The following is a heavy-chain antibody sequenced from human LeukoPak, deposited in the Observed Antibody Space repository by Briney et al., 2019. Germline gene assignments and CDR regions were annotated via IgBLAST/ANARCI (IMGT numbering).Heavy chain of an antibody. Sequence: GGSLRLSCAAPGFTFSSYSMNWVRQAPGKGLEWVSSISSSSSYIYYAGSVKGRFTISRDNAKNSLYLQMNSLRAEDTAVYYCARPYYDSSGYNDYWGQGTLVTVSS. CDR2: ISSSSSYI. J-gene: IGHJ4*02. V-gene: IGHV3-21*01. D-gene: IGHD3-22*01. CDR1: GFTFSSYS. CDR3: ARPYYDSSGYNDY.